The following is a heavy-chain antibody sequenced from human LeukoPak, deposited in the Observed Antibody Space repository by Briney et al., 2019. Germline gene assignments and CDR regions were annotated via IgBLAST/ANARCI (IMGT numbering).Heavy chain of an antibody. J-gene: IGHJ4*02. Sequence: AASVKVSCKSSGYTFTAYGISWVRQAPGQGLEWMGWSSAYNGNTNYAQKVQGRVTMTTDTSTSTAYMELRSLRSDDTAVYYCARGPGTPHYFDYWGQGTLVTVSS. D-gene: IGHD1-1*01. CDR3: ARGPGTPHYFDY. CDR1: GYTFTAYG. V-gene: IGHV1-18*01. CDR2: SSAYNGNT.